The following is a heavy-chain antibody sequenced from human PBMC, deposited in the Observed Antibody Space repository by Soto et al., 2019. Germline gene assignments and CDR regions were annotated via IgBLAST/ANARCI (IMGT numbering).Heavy chain of an antibody. J-gene: IGHJ4*02. Sequence: GVLRLSCVVAGLRFKTYTVTRVRPAPGKGLEWVSAIIGSGTDTYYADSVKGRFTISRDNSKNTLYLQMISLRAEDTAVYYWAKGSSGQYDSFDYWGRGTLVTVSS. CDR3: AKGSSGQYDSFDY. CDR2: IIGSGTDT. V-gene: IGHV3-23*01. D-gene: IGHD3-22*01. CDR1: GLRFKTYT.